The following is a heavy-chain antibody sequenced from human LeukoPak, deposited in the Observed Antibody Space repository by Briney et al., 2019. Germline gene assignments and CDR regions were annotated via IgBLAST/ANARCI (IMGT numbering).Heavy chain of an antibody. CDR2: ITGKGSQT. Sequence: GGSLRLSCAASGFAFDSHATNWVRQAPGKGLEWVSSITGKGSQTYYADSVKGRLIISRDNSKSTLYLQMNSLRADDTAVYYCAREGNYRQDFDYWGQGTLVTVSS. J-gene: IGHJ4*02. CDR3: AREGNYRQDFDY. CDR1: GFAFDSHA. V-gene: IGHV3-23*01. D-gene: IGHD5-24*01.